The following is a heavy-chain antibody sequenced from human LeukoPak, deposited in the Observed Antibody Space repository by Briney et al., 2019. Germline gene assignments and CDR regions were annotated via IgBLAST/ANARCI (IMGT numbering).Heavy chain of an antibody. V-gene: IGHV4-39*07. CDR1: GDSFSSVNNN. Sequence: SETLSLTCTVSGDSFSSVNNNWAWIRQPPGKGLEWIGSIYYSGATFYKPSLKSRVSISLDTSKNQFSLKVTSVSAADTAVYCCVRDIKKGFDIWGQGTTVPVSS. CDR2: IYYSGAT. J-gene: IGHJ3*02. CDR3: VRDIKKGFDI.